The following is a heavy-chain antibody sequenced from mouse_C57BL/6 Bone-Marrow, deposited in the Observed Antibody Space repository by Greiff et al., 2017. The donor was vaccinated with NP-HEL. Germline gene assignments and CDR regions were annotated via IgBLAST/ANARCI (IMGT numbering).Heavy chain of an antibody. Sequence: QVQLQQPGAELVKPGASVKMSCKASGYTFTSYWITWVKQRPGQGLEWIGDIYPDSGSTNYNEKFKSKATLTVDTSSSTAYMQLSSLTSEDSAVYYCARWSITTVVDWYFDVWGTGTTVTVSS. J-gene: IGHJ1*03. CDR3: ARWSITTVVDWYFDV. CDR2: IYPDSGST. CDR1: GYTFTSYW. D-gene: IGHD1-1*01. V-gene: IGHV1-55*01.